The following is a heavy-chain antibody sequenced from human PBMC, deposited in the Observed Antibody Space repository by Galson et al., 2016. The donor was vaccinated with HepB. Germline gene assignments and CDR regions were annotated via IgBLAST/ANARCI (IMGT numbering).Heavy chain of an antibody. CDR1: GFTVSNNY. D-gene: IGHD4-17*01. Sequence: SLRLSCAASGFTVSNNYMAWVRQAPGKGLEWVSMIYTGGTAYYADSVRGRFITTRDNSKNTLFLQMNSLRVEDTAVYYCAKDREDSGDYAFDSWGQGTLVTVSS. V-gene: IGHV3-53*01. CDR2: IYTGGTA. J-gene: IGHJ4*02. CDR3: AKDREDSGDYAFDS.